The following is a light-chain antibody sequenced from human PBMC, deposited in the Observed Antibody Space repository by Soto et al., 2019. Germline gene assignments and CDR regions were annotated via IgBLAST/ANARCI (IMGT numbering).Light chain of an antibody. J-gene: IGLJ2*01. CDR2: DAN. CDR3: SSYTSSSTPRVV. Sequence: QSVLTQPASVSGSPGQSITISCTGTSSDVGDYNYVSWYQQHPGKAPKLMIYDANNRPSGVSNRFTGSKSGNTASLTISGLQAEDEADYYCSSYTSSSTPRVVFGGGTKLT. CDR1: SSDVGDYNY. V-gene: IGLV2-14*01.